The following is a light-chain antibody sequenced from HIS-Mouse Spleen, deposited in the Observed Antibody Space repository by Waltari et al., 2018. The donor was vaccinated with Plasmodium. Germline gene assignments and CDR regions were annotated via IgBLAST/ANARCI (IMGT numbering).Light chain of an antibody. CDR3: QQYNNWPT. V-gene: IGKV3-15*01. J-gene: IGKJ5*01. CDR1: QSVSIN. Sequence: IVMTQSPPTLSLSPGERATPSCRASQSVSINLAWYQQKPGQAPRLLIYRASTRATGIPARFSGSGSGTEFTLTISSMQSEDFAVYYCQQYNNWPTFGQGTRLEIK. CDR2: RAS.